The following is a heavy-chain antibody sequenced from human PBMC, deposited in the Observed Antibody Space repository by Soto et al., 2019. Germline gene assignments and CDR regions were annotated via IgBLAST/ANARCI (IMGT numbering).Heavy chain of an antibody. J-gene: IGHJ4*02. V-gene: IGHV3-23*01. D-gene: IGHD3-10*01. CDR1: GFTFSSYA. CDR3: AKSGARYGSGSQYPFDY. CDR2: ISGSGGST. Sequence: PGGSLRLSCAASGFTFSSYAMSWVRQAPGKGLEWVSAISGSGGSTYYADSVKGRFTISRDNSKNTLYLQMNSLRAEDTAVYYCAKSGARYGSGSQYPFDYWGQGTLVTVSS.